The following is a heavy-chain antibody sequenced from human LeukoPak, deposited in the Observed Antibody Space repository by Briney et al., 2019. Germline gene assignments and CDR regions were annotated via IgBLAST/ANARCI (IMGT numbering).Heavy chain of an antibody. CDR3: ARDLAVYYVSSPSY. CDR1: GFTFSSYA. CDR2: ISYDGSNK. Sequence: GGSLRLSCAASGFTFSSYAMHWVRQAPGKGLEWVAVISYDGSNKYYADSVKGRFTISRDNSKNTLYLQMNSLRAEDTAVYYCARDLAVYYVSSPSYWGQGTLVTVSS. D-gene: IGHD3-22*01. V-gene: IGHV3-30-3*01. J-gene: IGHJ4*02.